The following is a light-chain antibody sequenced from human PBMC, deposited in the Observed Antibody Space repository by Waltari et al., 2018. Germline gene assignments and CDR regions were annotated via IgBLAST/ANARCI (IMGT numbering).Light chain of an antibody. J-gene: IGLJ3*02. CDR1: SSDVGAYKY. Sequence: QSALTQPASVSGSPGQSITIPCTGTSSDVGAYKYVSWYQQPPGKAPKLMIFDVSNRPSGVSTRFSGSKSGNTASLTISGLQAEDEAVYHCSSYTSSSSRLFGGGTKVTVL. CDR2: DVS. CDR3: SSYTSSSSRL. V-gene: IGLV2-14*03.